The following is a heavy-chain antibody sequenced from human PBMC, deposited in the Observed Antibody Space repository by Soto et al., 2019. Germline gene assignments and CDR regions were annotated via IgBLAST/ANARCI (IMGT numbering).Heavy chain of an antibody. Sequence: SETLSLTCAVSGDSISSSNWWTWVRQPPGKGLEWIGDIYHTGITNYNPSLKSRVTILVDKSKNQFSLKLTSVTAADTAVYYCAWYSASGLYYYFGMDVWGLGTTVTVSS. J-gene: IGHJ6*02. D-gene: IGHD6-13*01. CDR3: AWYSASGLYYYFGMDV. CDR2: IYHTGIT. V-gene: IGHV4-4*02. CDR1: GDSISSSNW.